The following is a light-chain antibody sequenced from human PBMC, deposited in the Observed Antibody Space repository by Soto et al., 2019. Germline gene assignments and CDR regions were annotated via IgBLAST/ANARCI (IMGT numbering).Light chain of an antibody. CDR1: QNINSW. CDR3: LQYNSHSWT. CDR2: KAS. V-gene: IGKV1-5*03. J-gene: IGKJ1*01. Sequence: DTQMTQSPSTLSASVGDRVTITCRASQNINSWLAWYQHKPGKAPKLLIYKASSLESGVPSRFSGSGSGTEFTLTISTLQPEDFASYDCLQYNSHSWTFGQETKVEMK.